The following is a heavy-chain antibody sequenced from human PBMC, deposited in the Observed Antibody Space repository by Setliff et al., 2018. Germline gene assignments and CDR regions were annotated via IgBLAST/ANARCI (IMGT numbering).Heavy chain of an antibody. CDR2: IHTGGGSA. CDR1: GYSFTGFY. CDR3: ARGGLAAAGRKGVFEY. V-gene: IGHV1-46*01. J-gene: IGHJ4*02. Sequence: ASVKVSCKASGYSFTGFYMHWLRQAPGQGPEWMGIIHTGGGSASYAQKFQGRVTMTSDMSTSTVYMEMNSVRPDDTAIYYCARGGLAAAGRKGVFEYWGQGTQVTVSS. D-gene: IGHD6-13*01.